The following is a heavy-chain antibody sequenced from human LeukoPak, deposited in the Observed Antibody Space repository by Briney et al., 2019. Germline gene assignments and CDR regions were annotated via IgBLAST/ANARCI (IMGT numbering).Heavy chain of an antibody. V-gene: IGHV3-73*01. J-gene: IGHJ4*02. CDR1: GFTFSGSA. CDR3: TIAVAGMVIDY. D-gene: IGHD6-19*01. Sequence: GGALKLSCAASGFTFSGSAMHWVRQASGKRLEWVGRIRSKANSYATAYAASVKGRFTISRDDSKNTAYLQMNSLKTEDTAVYYCTIAVAGMVIDYWGQGTLVTVSS. CDR2: IRSKANSYAT.